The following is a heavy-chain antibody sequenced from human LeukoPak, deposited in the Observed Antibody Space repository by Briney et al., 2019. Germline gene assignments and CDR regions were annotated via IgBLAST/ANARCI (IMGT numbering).Heavy chain of an antibody. CDR1: GGTFSSYA. D-gene: IGHD3-10*01. CDR3: ASKEYYYGSGSYYYYYYYYMDV. CDR2: IIPIFGTA. V-gene: IGHV1-69*13. J-gene: IGHJ6*03. Sequence: SVKVSCKASGGTFSSYAISWVRQAPGQGLEWMGGIIPIFGTANYAQKFQGRVTITADESTSTAYMELSSLRSEDTAVYYCASKEYYYGSGSYYYYYYYYMDVWGKGTTVTVSS.